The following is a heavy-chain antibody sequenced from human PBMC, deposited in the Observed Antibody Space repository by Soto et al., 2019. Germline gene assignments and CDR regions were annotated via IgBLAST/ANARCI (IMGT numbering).Heavy chain of an antibody. CDR2: ISVYTGNT. CDR3: ARXRCTTXXXXTHHFDV. CDR1: GYTFTSYG. J-gene: IGHJ6*02. D-gene: IGHD2-8*01. Sequence: QVQLVQSGGEVTKPGASVKVSCTSSGYTFTSYGVSWVRQAPGQGLXWLGWISVYTGNTKQAQKFQDRVTLTTEASTGTASLELRSLRSDDTAVYYCARXRCTTXXXXTHHFDVWGQGTTVTVSS. V-gene: IGHV1-18*04.